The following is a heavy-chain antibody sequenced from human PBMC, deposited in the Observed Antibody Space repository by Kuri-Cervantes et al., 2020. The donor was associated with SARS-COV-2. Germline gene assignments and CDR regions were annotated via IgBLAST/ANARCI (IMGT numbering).Heavy chain of an antibody. CDR2: IYTSGST. J-gene: IGHJ2*01. Sequence: GSLRLSCTVSGGSISSYYWSWIRQPAGKGLEWIGRIYTSGSTNYNPSLKSRVTMSVDTSKNQFSLKLSSVTAADTAVYYCARGRGIAAAGTGSPAPGYFDLWGRGTLVTVSS. CDR3: ARGRGIAAAGTGSPAPGYFDL. V-gene: IGHV4-4*07. CDR1: GGSISSYY. D-gene: IGHD6-13*01.